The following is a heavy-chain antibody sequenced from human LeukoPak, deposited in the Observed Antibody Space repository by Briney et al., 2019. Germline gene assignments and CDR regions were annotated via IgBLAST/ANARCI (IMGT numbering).Heavy chain of an antibody. CDR1: GYTFSSYW. Sequence: GESLKISCKGSGYTFSSYWIGWVRQMPGKGLEWMGIIHPGDSDTGYSPSFQGQVTISADKSISTAYLQWSSLKASDTAMYYCARGYSGYYFFYGMDVWGQGTTVTVSS. J-gene: IGHJ6*02. V-gene: IGHV5-51*01. CDR2: IHPGDSDT. CDR3: ARGYSGYYFFYGMDV. D-gene: IGHD5-12*01.